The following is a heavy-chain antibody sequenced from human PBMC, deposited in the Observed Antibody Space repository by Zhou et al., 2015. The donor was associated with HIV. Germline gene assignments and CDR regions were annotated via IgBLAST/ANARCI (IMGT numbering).Heavy chain of an antibody. D-gene: IGHD5-12*01. J-gene: IGHJ5*02. CDR3: ARGTESGGYDRYNWFDP. Sequence: QVTVVQSGAEVKKPGSSVKVSCKPSGGTFSSYPITWVRQAPGQGLEWMGGIIPVFGTTDHAQKFQGRSRLPRTESTSTAYMELSSLRSEDTAVYYCARGTESGGYDRYNWFDPWGQGTLITVSS. CDR2: IIPVFGTT. CDR1: GGTFSSYP. V-gene: IGHV1-69*01.